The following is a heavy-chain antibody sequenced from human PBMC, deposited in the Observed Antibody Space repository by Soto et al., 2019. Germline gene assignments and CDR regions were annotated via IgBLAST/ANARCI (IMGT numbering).Heavy chain of an antibody. D-gene: IGHD2-15*01. Sequence: SETLSLTCAVYGGSFSGYYWSWIRQPPGKGLEWIGEINHSGSTNYNPSLKSRVTISVDTSKNQFSLKLSSVTAADTAVYYCARPGYFSGGSCYGDAFDIWGQGTMVTVSS. V-gene: IGHV4-34*01. J-gene: IGHJ3*02. CDR1: GGSFSGYY. CDR3: ARPGYFSGGSCYGDAFDI. CDR2: INHSGST.